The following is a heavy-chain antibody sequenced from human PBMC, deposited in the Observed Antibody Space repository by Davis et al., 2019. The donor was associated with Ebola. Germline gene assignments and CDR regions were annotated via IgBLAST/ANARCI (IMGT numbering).Heavy chain of an antibody. CDR1: GFTFSDYY. Sequence: GESLKISCAASGFTFSDYYMSWIRQAPGKGLEWVSAISGSGSTYYADSVKGRFTISRDNSKNTLYLQMNSLRAEDTAVYYCAKSSALRGYSYGPFDYWGQGTLVTVSS. J-gene: IGHJ4*02. V-gene: IGHV3-23*01. D-gene: IGHD5-18*01. CDR2: ISGSGST. CDR3: AKSSALRGYSYGPFDY.